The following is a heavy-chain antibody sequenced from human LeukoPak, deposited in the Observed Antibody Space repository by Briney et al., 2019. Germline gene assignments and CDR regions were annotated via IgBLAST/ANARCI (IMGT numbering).Heavy chain of an antibody. D-gene: IGHD6-19*01. Sequence: GGSLRLSCAASGFTFSSYAMHWVRQAPGKGLEWVAVISFDGSNKLYADSVKGRFTISRDNSKHTLYLQMNSLGAEDTAVYYCVRDIWYTSGPSSYWGQGTLVTVSS. CDR1: GFTFSSYA. CDR3: VRDIWYTSGPSSY. J-gene: IGHJ4*02. V-gene: IGHV3-30-3*01. CDR2: ISFDGSNK.